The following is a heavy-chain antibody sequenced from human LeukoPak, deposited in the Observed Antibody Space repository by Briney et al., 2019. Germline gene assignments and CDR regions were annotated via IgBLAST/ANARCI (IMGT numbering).Heavy chain of an antibody. J-gene: IGHJ3*02. V-gene: IGHV3-64*01. CDR3: ARAYQPHAFDI. CDR2: ISSNGGST. CDR1: GFTFSSYA. D-gene: IGHD2-2*01. Sequence: GGSLRLSCAASGFTFSSYAMHWVRQAPGKGLEYVSAISSNGGSTYYANSVKGRFTISRDNSENTLYLQMGSLRAEDMAVYYCARAYQPHAFDIWGQGTMVTVSS.